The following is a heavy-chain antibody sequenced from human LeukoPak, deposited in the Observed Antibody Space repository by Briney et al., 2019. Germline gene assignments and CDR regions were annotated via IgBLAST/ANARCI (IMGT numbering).Heavy chain of an antibody. CDR3: ARGPNSNWSGLDF. CDR2: ISPTGSTT. CDR1: GFSFSGHW. V-gene: IGHV3-74*01. D-gene: IGHD6-6*01. J-gene: IGHJ4*02. Sequence: GGSLRLSCTASGFSFSGHWMQWARQLPGKGLVWVSRISPTGSTTSYADSVKGRFTVSRDNAKNTLYLQVNNLRAEDTAVYYCARGPNSNWSGLDFWGQGTLLTVSS.